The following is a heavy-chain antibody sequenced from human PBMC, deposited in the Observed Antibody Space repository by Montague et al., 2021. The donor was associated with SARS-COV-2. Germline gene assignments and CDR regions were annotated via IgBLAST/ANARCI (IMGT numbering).Heavy chain of an antibody. Sequence: SETLSLTCAVYGGSFSDYYWSWIRQPPGKGLEWIGEINQRGTSKYNPSLKSRVSISLDTSKNQFSLYLSSVTAADTAVYYCARGRQHFNMIVVVMTGGEYYFGYWGQGNLVTVSS. CDR3: ARGRQHFNMIVVVMTGGEYYFGY. D-gene: IGHD3-22*01. V-gene: IGHV4-34*01. CDR1: GGSFSDYY. CDR2: INQRGTS. J-gene: IGHJ4*02.